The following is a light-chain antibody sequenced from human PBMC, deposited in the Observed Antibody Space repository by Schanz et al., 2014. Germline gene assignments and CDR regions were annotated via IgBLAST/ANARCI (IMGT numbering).Light chain of an antibody. Sequence: EIVLTQSPATVSLSPGERATLSCRASQTVSSSYLAWYQQKPGQAPRLLIYDASNRATGIPARFSGSGSGTDFTLTISSLEPEDFAVYYCQRHGSSPLYTFGQGTKVEVK. J-gene: IGKJ2*01. CDR1: QTVSSSY. CDR3: QRHGSSPLYT. V-gene: IGKV3-20*01. CDR2: DAS.